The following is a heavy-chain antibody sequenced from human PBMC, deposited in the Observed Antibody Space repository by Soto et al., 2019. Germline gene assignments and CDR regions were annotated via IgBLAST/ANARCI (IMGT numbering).Heavy chain of an antibody. J-gene: IGHJ4*02. CDR3: ARDRGIVRHDY. V-gene: IGHV3-48*03. CDR2: ISSSGSTI. CDR1: GFTFSSYE. D-gene: IGHD3-10*01. Sequence: EVQLVESGGGLVQPGGSLRLSCAASGFTFSSYEMNWVRQAPGKGLEWVSYISSSGSTIYYADSVKGRFTISRDDAKNSLYLQMNSLRAEDTAVYYCARDRGIVRHDYWGQGTLVTVSS.